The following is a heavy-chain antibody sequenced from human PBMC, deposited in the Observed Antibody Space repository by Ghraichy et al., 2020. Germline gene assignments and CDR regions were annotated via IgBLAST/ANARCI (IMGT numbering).Heavy chain of an antibody. J-gene: IGHJ4*02. D-gene: IGHD4-17*01. V-gene: IGHV4-31*03. Sequence: SETLSLTCSVSGGSISSGGYYWSWIRQHPGKGLEWIGYIYYSGSTWYNPSLKSRLTISVETSKNQFSLKLSSVTAADTAVYYCARDDGEVGFDYWGQGTLVTVSS. CDR1: GGSISSGGYY. CDR2: IYYSGST. CDR3: ARDDGEVGFDY.